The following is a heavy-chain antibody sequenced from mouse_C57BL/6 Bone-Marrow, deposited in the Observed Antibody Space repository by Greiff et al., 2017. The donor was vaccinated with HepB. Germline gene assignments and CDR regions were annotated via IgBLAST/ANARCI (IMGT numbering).Heavy chain of an antibody. V-gene: IGHV1-76*01. CDR1: GYTFTDYY. D-gene: IGHD3-2*02. Sequence: SGAELVRPGASVKLSCKASGYTFTDYYINWVKQRPGQGLEWIARIDPGSGNTYYNEKFKGKATLTAEKSSSTAYMQLSSLTSEDSAVYFCARWTAQAFYAMDYWGQGTSVTVSS. J-gene: IGHJ4*01. CDR2: IDPGSGNT. CDR3: ARWTAQAFYAMDY.